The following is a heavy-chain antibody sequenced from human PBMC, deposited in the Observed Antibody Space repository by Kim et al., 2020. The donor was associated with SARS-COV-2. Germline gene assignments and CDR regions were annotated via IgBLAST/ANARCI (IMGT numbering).Heavy chain of an antibody. Sequence: GGSLRLSCAASGFTFSSSSMNWARQAPGKGLEWVSSISSSSSYIYYADSVKGRFTISRDNAKNSLYLQMNSLRAEDTAVYYCAAERTSSWRYYGMDVWGQGTTVTVSS. D-gene: IGHD6-13*01. J-gene: IGHJ6*02. CDR2: ISSSSSYI. CDR1: GFTFSSSS. V-gene: IGHV3-21*01. CDR3: AAERTSSWRYYGMDV.